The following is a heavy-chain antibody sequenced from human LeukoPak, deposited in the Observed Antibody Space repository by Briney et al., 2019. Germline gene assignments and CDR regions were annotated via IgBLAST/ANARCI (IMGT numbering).Heavy chain of an antibody. J-gene: IGHJ4*02. V-gene: IGHV3-7*03. CDR2: IKQDGSQK. CDR3: ASGNDFDY. Sequence: PGGSLRLSCAASGFTFSNSWMSWVRQAPGKGLEWVASIKQDGSQKYYLDSVKGRFTISRDNAKNSLSLQMSSLRVEDTAVYYCASGNDFDYWGQGTLVTVSS. D-gene: IGHD1-1*01. CDR1: GFTFSNSW.